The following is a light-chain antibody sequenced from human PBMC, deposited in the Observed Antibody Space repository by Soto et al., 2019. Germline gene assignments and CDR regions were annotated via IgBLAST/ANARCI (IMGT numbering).Light chain of an antibody. CDR2: GAS. CDR1: QSVSSSY. V-gene: IGKV3-20*01. Sequence: IVLNQSAGTLSLNTGERATLSCRASQSVSSSYLAWYQQKPGQAPRLLIHGASSRATGIPDRFSGSGSGTDFTLTISRLEPEDFAVYYCQPYGSSPIFGGGTKVDIK. J-gene: IGKJ4*01. CDR3: QPYGSSPI.